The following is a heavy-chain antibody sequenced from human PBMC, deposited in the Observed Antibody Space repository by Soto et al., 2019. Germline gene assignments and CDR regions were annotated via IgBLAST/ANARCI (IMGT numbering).Heavy chain of an antibody. J-gene: IGHJ6*02. CDR1: GFTFSSYA. CDR3: ARDQDYDISNAYYRGPRGGMDV. V-gene: IGHV3-30-3*01. D-gene: IGHD3-9*01. CDR2: ISYDGSNK. Sequence: GGSLRLSCAASGFTFSSYAMHWVRQAPGKGLEWVAVISYDGSNKYYADSVKGRFTISRDNSKNTLYLQMNSLRAEDTAVYYCARDQDYDISNAYYRGPRGGMDVWGQGTTVTVSS.